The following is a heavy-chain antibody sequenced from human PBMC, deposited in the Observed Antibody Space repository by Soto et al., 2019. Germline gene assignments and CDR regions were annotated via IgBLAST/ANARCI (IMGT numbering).Heavy chain of an antibody. CDR1: GFTFGDYA. CDR2: IRSKAYGGTT. D-gene: IGHD3-9*01. V-gene: IGHV3-49*03. CDR3: TREAYFDWFPAFDY. J-gene: IGHJ4*02. Sequence: GGSLRLSCTASGFTFGDYAMSWFRQAPGKGLEWVGFIRSKAYGGTTEYAASVKGRFTISRDDSKSIAYLQMNSLKTEDTAVYYCTREAYFDWFPAFDYWGQGTLVTVSS.